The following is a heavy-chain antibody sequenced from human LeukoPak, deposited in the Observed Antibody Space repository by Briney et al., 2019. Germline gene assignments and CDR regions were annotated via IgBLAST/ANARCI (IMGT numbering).Heavy chain of an antibody. V-gene: IGHV3-23*01. Sequence: GGSLRLSCAASGFTFSSYAMSWVRQAPGKGLEWVSAIGGSGGSTYYADSVKGRFTISRDNSKNTLYLQMNSLRAEDTAVYYCANYYDSSGYYYVDYWGQGTLVTVSS. J-gene: IGHJ4*02. CDR3: ANYYDSSGYYYVDY. CDR1: GFTFSSYA. D-gene: IGHD3-22*01. CDR2: IGGSGGST.